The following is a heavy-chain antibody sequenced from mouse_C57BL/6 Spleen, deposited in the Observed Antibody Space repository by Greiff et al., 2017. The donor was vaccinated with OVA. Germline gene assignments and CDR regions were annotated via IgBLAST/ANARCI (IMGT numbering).Heavy chain of an antibody. CDR1: GYAFSSSW. V-gene: IGHV1-82*01. D-gene: IGHD1-1*01. Sequence: QVQLQQSGPELVKPGASVKISCKASGYAFSSSWMNWVKQRPGKGLEWIGRIYPGDGDTNYNGKFKGKATLTAVKSSSTAYMQLSSLTSEDSAVYFCARGITTVVADYAMDYWGQGTSVTVSS. J-gene: IGHJ4*01. CDR2: IYPGDGDT. CDR3: ARGITTVVADYAMDY.